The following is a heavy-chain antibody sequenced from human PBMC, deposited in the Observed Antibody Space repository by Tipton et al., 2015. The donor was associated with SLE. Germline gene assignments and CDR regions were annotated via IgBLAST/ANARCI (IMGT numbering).Heavy chain of an antibody. CDR2: VYNDGST. Sequence: SLRLSCTASGFTFGDYAVSWFRQAPGKGLEWVSVVYNDGSTHYADSVKGRFTSSRDNAKNTLYLQMNSLRAEDTAVYYCAREGAIVGALEYWGQGTLVTVSS. J-gene: IGHJ4*02. V-gene: IGHV3-23*03. CDR1: GFTFGDYA. CDR3: AREGAIVGALEY. D-gene: IGHD1-26*01.